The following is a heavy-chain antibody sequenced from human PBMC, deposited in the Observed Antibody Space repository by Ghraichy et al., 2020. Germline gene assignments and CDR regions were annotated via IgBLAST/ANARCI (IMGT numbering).Heavy chain of an antibody. V-gene: IGHV3-21*01. CDR2: ISSSSTYI. D-gene: IGHD1-7*01. CDR1: AFTFSSYS. J-gene: IGHJ6*02. Sequence: GGSLRLSCAASAFTFSSYSMNWVRQAPGKGLEWVSAISSSSTYIYYADSVKGRFTISRDNAKNSLYLQMDGLRAEDTAVYYCARITGTSSGYGMDVWGQGTTVTVSS. CDR3: ARITGTSSGYGMDV.